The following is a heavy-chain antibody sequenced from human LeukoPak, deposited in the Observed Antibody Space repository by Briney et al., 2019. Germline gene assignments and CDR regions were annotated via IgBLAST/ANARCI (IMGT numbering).Heavy chain of an antibody. CDR3: ARSGGYSSPCQH. V-gene: IGHV4-31*03. Sequence: SETLSLTCTVSGGSISSGGYYWSWIRQYPGKGLEWIGYIYYSGSTYYNPSLKSRVTISVDTSKNQFSLNLSSVTAADTAVYYCARSGGYSSPCQHWGQGTLVTVSS. CDR1: GGSISSGGYY. D-gene: IGHD6-19*01. J-gene: IGHJ1*01. CDR2: IYYSGST.